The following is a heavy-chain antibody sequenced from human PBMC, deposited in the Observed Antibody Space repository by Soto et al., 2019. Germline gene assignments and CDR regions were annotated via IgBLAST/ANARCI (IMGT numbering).Heavy chain of an antibody. Sequence: LRLSCAASGFTFSSYEMNWVRQAPRKGLEWVSYISSSGSTIYYADSAKGRFTISRDNAKNSLYLQMSSLRAEDTAVYYCARGARRLRFLEWLMGNWFDPWGQGTLVTVSS. CDR2: ISSSGSTI. CDR1: GFTFSSYE. CDR3: ARGARRLRFLEWLMGNWFDP. D-gene: IGHD3-3*01. V-gene: IGHV3-48*03. J-gene: IGHJ5*02.